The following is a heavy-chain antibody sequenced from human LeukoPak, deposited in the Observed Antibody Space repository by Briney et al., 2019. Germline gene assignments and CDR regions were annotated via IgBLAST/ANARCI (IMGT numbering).Heavy chain of an antibody. Sequence: ASVKVSCKASGYTFTGYYMHWVRQAPGQGLEWMGWINPNSGGTNYAQKFQGRVTMTRDTSISTAYMELSRLRSDDTAVYYCARDLRMVRGVHFDYWGQGTLVTVSS. CDR1: GYTFTGYY. D-gene: IGHD3-10*01. J-gene: IGHJ4*02. V-gene: IGHV1-2*02. CDR3: ARDLRMVRGVHFDY. CDR2: INPNSGGT.